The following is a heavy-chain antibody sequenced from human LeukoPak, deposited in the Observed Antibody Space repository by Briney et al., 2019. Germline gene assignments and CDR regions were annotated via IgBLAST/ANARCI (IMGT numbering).Heavy chain of an antibody. D-gene: IGHD2-2*02. Sequence: SVKVSCKASGGTFSSYAISWVRQAPGQGLEWMGGIIPIFGTANYAQKFQGRVTITADESTSTAYMELSSLRSEDTAVYYCAREVGDCSSTSCYSVYYYYYYGMDVWGQGTTVTVSS. CDR2: IIPIFGTA. J-gene: IGHJ6*02. CDR1: GGTFSSYA. CDR3: AREVGDCSSTSCYSVYYYYYYGMDV. V-gene: IGHV1-69*13.